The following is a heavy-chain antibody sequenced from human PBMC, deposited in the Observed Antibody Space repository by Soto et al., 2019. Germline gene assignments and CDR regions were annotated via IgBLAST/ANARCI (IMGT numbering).Heavy chain of an antibody. J-gene: IGHJ4*02. Sequence: SETLSLTCTVSGGSISSSSYYWGWIRQPPGKGLEWIGSIYYSGSTYYNPSLKSRVTISVDTSKNQFSLKLSSVTAADTAVYYCASLDAGGPSTVTPSLDYWGQGTLVTVSS. CDR2: IYYSGST. V-gene: IGHV4-39*01. D-gene: IGHD4-17*01. CDR1: GGSISSSSYY. CDR3: ASLDAGGPSTVTPSLDY.